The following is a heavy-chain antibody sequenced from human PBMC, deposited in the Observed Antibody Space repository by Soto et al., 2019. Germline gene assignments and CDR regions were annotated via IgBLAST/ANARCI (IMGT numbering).Heavy chain of an antibody. V-gene: IGHV3-7*03. CDR2: IKQDGSEK. J-gene: IGHJ4*02. Sequence: SGFTFSSYWMSWVRQAPGKGLEWVANIKQDGSEKYYVDSVKGRFTISRDNAKNSLYLQMNSLRAEDTAVYYCAREALGVVINFDYWGQGTLVTVSS. CDR1: GFTFSSYW. CDR3: AREALGVVINFDY. D-gene: IGHD3-3*01.